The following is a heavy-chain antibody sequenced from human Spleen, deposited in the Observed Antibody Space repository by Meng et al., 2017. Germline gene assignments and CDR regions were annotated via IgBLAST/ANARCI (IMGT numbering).Heavy chain of an antibody. J-gene: IGHJ4*02. CDR3: ARVPTIFGVVGGFDY. V-gene: IGHV3-74*01. D-gene: IGHD3-3*01. CDR1: GFTFSSYW. CDR2: IDYDGSGT. Sequence: GESLKISCAASGFTFSSYWMHWVRQPPGKGLMWVARIDYDGSGTTYADSVKGRFTVSRDNAKNTLYLQMNSLRAEDTAVYYCARVPTIFGVVGGFDYWGQGTLVTVSS.